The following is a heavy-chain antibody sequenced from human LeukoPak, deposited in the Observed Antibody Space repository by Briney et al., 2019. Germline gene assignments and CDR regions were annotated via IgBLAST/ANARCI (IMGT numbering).Heavy chain of an antibody. J-gene: IGHJ4*02. CDR3: ARIAAAVGYIDY. CDR2: IIPILGIA. Sequence: ASVKVSCKASGYTFTGYYMHWVRQAPGQGLEWMGRIIPILGIANYAQKFQGRVTITADKSTSTAYMELSSLRSEDTAVYYCARIAAAVGYIDYWGQGTLVTVSS. V-gene: IGHV1-69*02. D-gene: IGHD6-13*01. CDR1: GYTFTGYY.